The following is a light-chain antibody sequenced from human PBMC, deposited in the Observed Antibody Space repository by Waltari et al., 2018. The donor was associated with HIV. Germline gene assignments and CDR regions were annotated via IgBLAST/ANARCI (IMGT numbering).Light chain of an antibody. CDR1: SSNIGSNI. V-gene: IGLV1-44*01. CDR3: AAWDDSLNAGV. J-gene: IGLJ3*02. Sequence: QSVLTQPPSASGTPGQRVSISCSGSSSNIGSNIVNWYQQLPGTAPKLLIYSNNQRPSGVPDRFSGSKSGTSASLAISGLQSEDEADYYCAAWDDSLNAGVFGGGTKLTVL. CDR2: SNN.